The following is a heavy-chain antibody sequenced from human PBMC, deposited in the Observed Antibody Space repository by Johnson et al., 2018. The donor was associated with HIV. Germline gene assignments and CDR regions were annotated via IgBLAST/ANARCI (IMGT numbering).Heavy chain of an antibody. J-gene: IGHJ3*02. CDR3: ARFEGFITTLRVVGDAFDI. V-gene: IGHV3-30*03. Sequence: QVQLVESGGGVVQPGRSLRVSCAASGFTFSSYGMHWVRQAPGKGLEWVTFIQYDGSDKSYADSVKGRFTVSRDNSKNTLYLQMNSLRGEDTAMYYCARFEGFITTLRVVGDAFDIWGQGTMVTFSS. CDR2: IQYDGSDK. CDR1: GFTFSSYG. D-gene: IGHD3-10*01.